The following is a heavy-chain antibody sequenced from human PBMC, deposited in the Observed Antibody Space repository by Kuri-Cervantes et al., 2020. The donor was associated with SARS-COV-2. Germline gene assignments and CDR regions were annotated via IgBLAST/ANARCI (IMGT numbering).Heavy chain of an antibody. V-gene: IGHV3-30*09. J-gene: IGHJ6*03. CDR1: GFTFSSYA. CDR2: ISYDGSNE. CDR3: ARGRYCSSTSCYPYYYYYYYMDV. Sequence: GESLKISCAASGFTFSSYAMHWVRQAPGKRLEWVAVISYDGSNEYYADFVKGRFAISRDNSKNTLYLQMNSLRAEDTAVYYCARGRYCSSTSCYPYYYYYYYMDVWGKGTTVTVSS. D-gene: IGHD2-2*01.